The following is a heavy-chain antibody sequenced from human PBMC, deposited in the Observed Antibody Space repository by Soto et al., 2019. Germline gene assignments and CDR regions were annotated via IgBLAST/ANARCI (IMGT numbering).Heavy chain of an antibody. CDR2: IYYSGST. D-gene: IGHD3-10*01. CDR3: AREVTYFGSGRNDAFDI. CDR1: SGSISSYY. V-gene: IGHV4-59*01. J-gene: IGHJ3*02. Sequence: QVQLQESGPGLVKPSETLSLTCTVSSGSISSYYWSWIRQPPGKGLEWIGYIYYSGSTNYNPSLKSRVTMSVDTSKNQFSLKLSSVTAADTALYYCAREVTYFGSGRNDAFDIWGQGTMVTVSS.